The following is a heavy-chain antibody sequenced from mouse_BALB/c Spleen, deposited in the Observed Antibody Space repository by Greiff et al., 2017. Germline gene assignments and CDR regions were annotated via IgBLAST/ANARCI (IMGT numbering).Heavy chain of an antibody. CDR1: GYTFSSYW. J-gene: IGHJ3*01. CDR3: ARPYYRYPWFAY. Sequence: QVQLQQSGAELMKPGASVKISCKATGYTFSSYWIEWVKQRPGHGLEWIGEILPGSGSTNYNEKFKGKATFTADTSSNTAYMQLSSLTSEDSAVYYCARPYYRYPWFAYWGQGTLVTVSA. D-gene: IGHD2-14*01. V-gene: IGHV1-9*01. CDR2: ILPGSGST.